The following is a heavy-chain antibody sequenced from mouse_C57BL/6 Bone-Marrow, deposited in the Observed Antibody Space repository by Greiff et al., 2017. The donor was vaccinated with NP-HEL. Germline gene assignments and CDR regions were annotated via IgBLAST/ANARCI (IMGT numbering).Heavy chain of an antibody. V-gene: IGHV1-61*01. D-gene: IGHD4-1*01. CDR1: GYTFTSYW. Sequence: VQLQQPGAELVRPGSSVKLSCKASGYTFTSYWMDWVKQRPGQGLEWIGNIYPSDSETHYNQKFKDKATLTVDKSSSTAYMQLSSLTSEDSAVYYCARGGTGTLPFDYWGQGTTLTVSS. CDR2: IYPSDSET. CDR3: ARGGTGTLPFDY. J-gene: IGHJ2*01.